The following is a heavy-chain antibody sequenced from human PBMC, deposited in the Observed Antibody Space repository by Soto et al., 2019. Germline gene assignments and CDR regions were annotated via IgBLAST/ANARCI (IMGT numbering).Heavy chain of an antibody. D-gene: IGHD3-22*01. CDR3: AVRQRTGRDYYDSSAYDV. Sequence: QITLKESGPTLVKPTQTLTLTCTFSGFSLSTSGVAVGWIRQPPGKALEWLALIYWDDDKRYSPSLKSRLTITKDTSKNQVVLTMTNMDPVDTATYYCAVRQRTGRDYYDSSAYDVWGQGTLVTVSS. CDR1: GFSLSTSGVA. V-gene: IGHV2-5*02. J-gene: IGHJ4*02. CDR2: IYWDDDK.